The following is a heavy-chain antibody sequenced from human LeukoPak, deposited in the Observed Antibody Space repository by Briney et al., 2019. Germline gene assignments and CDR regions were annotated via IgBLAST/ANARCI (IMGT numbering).Heavy chain of an antibody. CDR2: IRSKAYGVTT. CDR1: GFTFGDYA. V-gene: IGHV3-49*04. D-gene: IGHD3-3*01. CDR3: TRDSIYDFWSGYFYDY. Sequence: QPGRSLRLSCTASGFTFGDYAMSWVRPAPGKGLEWVGFIRSKAYGVTTEYAASVKGRFTISRDDSKSIAYLQMNSLKTEDTAVYYCTRDSIYDFWSGYFYDYWGQGTLVTVSS. J-gene: IGHJ4*02.